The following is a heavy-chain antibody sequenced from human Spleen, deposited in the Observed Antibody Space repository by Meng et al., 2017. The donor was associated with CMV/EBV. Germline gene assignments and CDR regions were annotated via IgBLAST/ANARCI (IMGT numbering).Heavy chain of an antibody. CDR1: GCTFSSYW. CDR2: INSDGSNT. D-gene: IGHD4-23*01. J-gene: IGHJ4*02. Sequence: GESLKISCAASGCTFSSYWMHWVRQAPGKGLVWVSRINSDGSNTNYADSVRGRFTVSRDNAKNTMYIQMSSLRAEDTAVYYCARGNFPLDYWGQGTLVTVSS. V-gene: IGHV3-74*01. CDR3: ARGNFPLDY.